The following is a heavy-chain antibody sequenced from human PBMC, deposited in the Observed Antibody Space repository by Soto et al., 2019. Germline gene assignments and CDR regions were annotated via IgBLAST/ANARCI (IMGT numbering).Heavy chain of an antibody. Sequence: GESLKISCKGSGYSFTTYWIAWVRQMPGKGLEWVGIIYPGDSDTRYSPSFEGHVTISVDKSISTAFLQWNSLKASDNAIYYCARHSTSAPKDYWGQGTLVTVSS. CDR3: ARHSTSAPKDY. J-gene: IGHJ4*01. CDR1: GYSFTTYW. D-gene: IGHD3-10*01. CDR2: IYPGDSDT. V-gene: IGHV5-51*01.